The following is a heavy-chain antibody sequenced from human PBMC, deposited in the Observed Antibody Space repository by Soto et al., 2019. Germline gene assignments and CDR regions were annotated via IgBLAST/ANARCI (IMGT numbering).Heavy chain of an antibody. D-gene: IGHD6-19*01. V-gene: IGHV3-23*01. J-gene: IGHJ4*02. CDR1: GFNFNKYA. Sequence: EVQLLESGGGLVRPGESLRLSCAASGFNFNKYAMSWVRQAPGEGLEWVSGISCCGGTASYADSAKGRFTIARGNAKNTLYLDMNSMRGEDTAEYYWAKGDGQQWLLPHLENWGRGTLVTVS. CDR3: AKGDGQQWLLPHLEN. CDR2: ISCCGGTA.